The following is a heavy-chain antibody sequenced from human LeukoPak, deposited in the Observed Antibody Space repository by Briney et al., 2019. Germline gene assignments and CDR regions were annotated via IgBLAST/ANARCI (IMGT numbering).Heavy chain of an antibody. V-gene: IGHV3-21*01. CDR3: AREATQDAFDI. CDR2: ISSSSSYI. J-gene: IGHJ3*02. D-gene: IGHD5-12*01. Sequence: GGSLRLSCAASGFTFSSYSMHWVRQAPGKGLEWVSSISSSSSYIYYADSVKGRFTISRDNAKNSLYLQMNSLRAEDTAVYYCAREATQDAFDIWGQGTMVTVSS. CDR1: GFTFSSYS.